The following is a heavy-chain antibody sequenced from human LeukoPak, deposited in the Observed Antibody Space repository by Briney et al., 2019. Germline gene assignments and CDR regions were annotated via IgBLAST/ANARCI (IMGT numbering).Heavy chain of an antibody. CDR3: ARVVAAPGDYTDYYYMDV. D-gene: IGHD4-11*01. J-gene: IGHJ6*03. CDR2: ISGSGGST. Sequence: GGSLRLSCAASGFTFSSYAMSWVRQAPGKGLEWVSAISGSGGSTYYADSVKGRFTISRDNSKNTLYLQMNSLRAEDTAVYYCARVVAAPGDYTDYYYMDVWGKGTTVTVSS. V-gene: IGHV3-23*01. CDR1: GFTFSSYA.